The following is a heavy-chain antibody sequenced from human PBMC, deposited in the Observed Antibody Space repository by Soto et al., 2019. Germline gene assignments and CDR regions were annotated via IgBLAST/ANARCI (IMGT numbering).Heavy chain of an antibody. CDR2: ITYTGVST. D-gene: IGHD6-13*01. CDR1: EFSFDDYA. J-gene: IGHJ4*02. V-gene: IGHV3-23*01. CDR3: AKASVWYPYFDS. Sequence: EAQLLESGGDLVQPGGSLRLSCAASEFSFDDYAMSWVRQAPGKGLEWVSSITYTGVSTYYVDSVKGRFTISRDNSKDTLYLQMNRLRAEDTAIYYCAKASVWYPYFDSWGQGTLVTVSS.